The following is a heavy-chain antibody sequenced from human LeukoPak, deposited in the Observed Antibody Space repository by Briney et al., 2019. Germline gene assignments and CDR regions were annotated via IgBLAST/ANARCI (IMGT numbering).Heavy chain of an antibody. CDR1: GGSISSGGYY. J-gene: IGHJ4*02. D-gene: IGHD3-9*01. V-gene: IGHV4-31*03. CDR3: ARVGYFDWLFQYYFDY. Sequence: SQTLSLTCTVSGGSISSGGYYWSWIRQHPGKGLEWIGYIYYSGSTYYNPSLKSRVTISVDTSKNQFSLKLSSVTAADTAVYYCARVGYFDWLFQYYFDYWGQGTLVTVSS. CDR2: IYYSGST.